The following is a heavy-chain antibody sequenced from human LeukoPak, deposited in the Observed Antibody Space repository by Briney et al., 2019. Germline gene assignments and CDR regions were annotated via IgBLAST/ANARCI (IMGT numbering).Heavy chain of an antibody. J-gene: IGHJ4*02. D-gene: IGHD1-1*01. V-gene: IGHV4-59*01. Sequence: SETLSLTCTVSGGSISSYYWSWIRQPPGKGLEWIGYIYYSGSTNYNPSLKSRITISVDTSKNQFSLKLSSVTAADTAVYYCASYKGTFDYWGQGTLVTVSS. CDR3: ASYKGTFDY. CDR2: IYYSGST. CDR1: GGSISSYY.